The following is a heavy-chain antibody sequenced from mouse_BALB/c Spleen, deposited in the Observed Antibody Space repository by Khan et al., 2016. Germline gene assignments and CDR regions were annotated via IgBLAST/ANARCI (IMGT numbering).Heavy chain of an antibody. V-gene: IGHV1-80*01. J-gene: IGHJ3*01. Sequence: QVQLQQSGAELVRPGSSVKISCKASGYAFSSYWMNWVKQRPGQGLEWIGQIYPGDGDTKYNGKFKGKATMNADKSTSTAYLQLISLTSEYSAFYFCASDGYGYDTFAYWGQGTLVTVST. CDR2: IYPGDGDT. CDR1: GYAFSSYW. D-gene: IGHD2-2*01. CDR3: ASDGYGYDTFAY.